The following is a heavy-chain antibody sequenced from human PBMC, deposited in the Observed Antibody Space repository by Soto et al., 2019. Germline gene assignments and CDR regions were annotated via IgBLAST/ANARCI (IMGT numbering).Heavy chain of an antibody. CDR1: GFTFTSSA. Sequence: GASVKVSCKASGFTFTSSAVQWVRQARGQRLEWIGWIVVGSGNTNYAQKFQERVTITRDMSTSTAYMELSSLRSEDTVVYYCAADPGYSYGYHYYYGMDVWGQGTTVTVSS. J-gene: IGHJ6*02. V-gene: IGHV1-58*01. CDR2: IVVGSGNT. D-gene: IGHD5-18*01. CDR3: AADPGYSYGYHYYYGMDV.